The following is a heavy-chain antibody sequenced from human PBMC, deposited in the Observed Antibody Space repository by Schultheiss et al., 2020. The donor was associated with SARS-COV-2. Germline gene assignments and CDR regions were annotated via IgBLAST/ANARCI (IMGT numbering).Heavy chain of an antibody. J-gene: IGHJ4*02. V-gene: IGHV3-23*01. CDR1: GGSISSSSYY. Sequence: ETLSLTCTVSGGSISSSSYYWGWIRQPPGKGLEWVSAISGSGGSTYHADSVKGRFTFSRDNSKNTLYLQMNSLRAEDTAVYYCARDPAFYYFDYWGQGTLVTVSS. CDR3: ARDPAFYYFDY. CDR2: ISGSGGST.